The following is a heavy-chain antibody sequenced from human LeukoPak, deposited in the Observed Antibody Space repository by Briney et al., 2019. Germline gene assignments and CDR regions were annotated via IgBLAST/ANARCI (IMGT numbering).Heavy chain of an antibody. CDR3: ARHRENYGDSCLHDD. Sequence: GGSLRLSCVASGFNFTNHAMILFRQAPGQRLEWFAVLSGSGSNTYYTDSVKGRFTISRDNSKNTLHLLMSSLRADDTAVYYCARHRENYGDSCLHDDWGQGTLVTVSS. CDR2: LSGSGSNT. J-gene: IGHJ4*02. D-gene: IGHD4-17*01. V-gene: IGHV3-23*01. CDR1: GFNFTNHA.